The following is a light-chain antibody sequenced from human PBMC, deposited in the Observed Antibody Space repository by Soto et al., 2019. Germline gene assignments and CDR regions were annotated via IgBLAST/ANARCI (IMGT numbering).Light chain of an antibody. CDR2: VAS. CDR1: QNIGRF. CDR3: QQSFTTPLT. V-gene: IGKV1-39*01. Sequence: IQLTQSPSSLSASVGDRVTITCRASQNIGRFLNWHQQKPGKAPNVLINVASTLRSGVPSRFSGSGSGTDSNLTINSLQPEDFATYFCQQSFTTPLTFGGGTKVDIK. J-gene: IGKJ4*01.